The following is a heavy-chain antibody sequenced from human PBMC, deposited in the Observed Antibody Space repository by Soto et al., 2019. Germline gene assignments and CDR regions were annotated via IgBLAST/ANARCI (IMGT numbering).Heavy chain of an antibody. CDR1: GYTSTGYY. CDR3: ARKGPSGTYYTH. D-gene: IGHD1-26*01. CDR2: INCNSGDT. Sequence: ASVKVSCKPSGYTSTGYYIHWIRQAPGQGPEWMGNINCNSGDTNYAQKFQGSVTMTRDTSISTAYMELSKLTSDDTAVYFCARKGPSGTYYTHWGQGTLVTVSS. J-gene: IGHJ4*02. V-gene: IGHV1-2*04.